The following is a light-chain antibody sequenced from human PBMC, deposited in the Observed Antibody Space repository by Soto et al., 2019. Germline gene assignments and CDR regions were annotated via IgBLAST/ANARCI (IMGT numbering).Light chain of an antibody. V-gene: IGKV3D-15*01. J-gene: IGKJ1*01. CDR3: QHYNNWPAWT. CDR2: GAS. Sequence: EIVMTQSPATLSVSPGESATLXXRASQRISTNLAWYQHKRGQAPRLLISGASTRATGIPARFSGSGSETEFTLTITSLQSEDFAVYYCQHYNNWPAWTFGQGTKVDI. CDR1: QRISTN.